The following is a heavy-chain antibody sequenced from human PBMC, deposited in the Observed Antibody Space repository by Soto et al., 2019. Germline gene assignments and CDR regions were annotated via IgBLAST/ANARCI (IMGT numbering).Heavy chain of an antibody. CDR3: ARDVGGYYTFDY. CDR2: INPSEGST. CDR1: GYIFTSYY. D-gene: IGHD1-26*01. J-gene: IGHJ4*02. Sequence: VASVKVSCKASGYIFTSYYMHWVLQAPGQGLEWMGIINPSEGSTSYPQKLQGRVTMTRDTSTSTVYMELSSLRSEDTAVYYCARDVGGYYTFDYWGQGTLVTVSS. V-gene: IGHV1-46*01.